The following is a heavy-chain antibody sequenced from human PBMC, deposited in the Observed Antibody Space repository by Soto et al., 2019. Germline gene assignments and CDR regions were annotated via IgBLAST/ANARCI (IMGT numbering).Heavy chain of an antibody. J-gene: IGHJ6*03. CDR3: ARILFGRSVAGGYFYMDV. CDR1: GFSLSNGKVG. V-gene: IGHV2-26*01. CDR2: IFSNDEK. Sequence: HVTLKESGPVLVKPTETLTLTCTVSGFSLSNGKVGVSWIRQPPGKALEWLAHIFSNDEKSYRTSLKSRLTISEDTSTPHVALTMTNVDPVDTATCYCARILFGRSVAGGYFYMDVWGKGNTVTVSS. D-gene: IGHD6-19*01.